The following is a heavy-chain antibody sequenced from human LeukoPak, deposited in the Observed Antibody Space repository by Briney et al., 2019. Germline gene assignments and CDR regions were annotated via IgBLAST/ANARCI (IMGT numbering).Heavy chain of an antibody. Sequence: NTSETQSLTCTVSGGSISSSSYYWGWIRQPPGKGLEWIGSIYYSGSTYYNPSLKSRVTISVDTSKNQFSLKLSSVTAADTAVYYCARRLRVGATGGAFDIWGQGTMVTVSS. CDR1: GGSISSSSYY. V-gene: IGHV4-39*01. CDR2: IYYSGST. CDR3: ARRLRVGATGGAFDI. J-gene: IGHJ3*02. D-gene: IGHD1-26*01.